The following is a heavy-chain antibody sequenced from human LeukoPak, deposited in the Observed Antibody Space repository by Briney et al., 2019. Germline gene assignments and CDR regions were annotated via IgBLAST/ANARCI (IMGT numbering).Heavy chain of an antibody. CDR2: IYTTGTT. J-gene: IGHJ4*02. D-gene: IGHD2-15*01. Sequence: SETLSLTCTVSGDSISGTYWSWIRQSAGKGLEWIGRIYTTGTTNYNPSLKSRLTMSVDTSKKQFSLKLRSVTAADTAVYYCATVGGEGGFLHYWGQGALVAVSS. CDR3: ATVGGEGGFLHY. CDR1: GDSISGTY. V-gene: IGHV4-4*07.